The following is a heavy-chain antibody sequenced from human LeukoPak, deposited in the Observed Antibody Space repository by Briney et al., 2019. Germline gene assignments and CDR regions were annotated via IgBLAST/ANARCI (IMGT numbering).Heavy chain of an antibody. D-gene: IGHD3-22*01. CDR1: GYTFSSYY. CDR3: ARALPYYYDSSGYLFDY. V-gene: IGHV1-46*01. CDR2: INPSGGST. J-gene: IGHJ4*02. Sequence: ASVKVSCKASGYTFSSYYIHWVRQAPGQGLEWMGIINPSGGSTSYAQKFQDRVTMTCDTSTNTVYMEMSSLTSGDTAVYYCARALPYYYDSSGYLFDYWGQGTLVTVSS.